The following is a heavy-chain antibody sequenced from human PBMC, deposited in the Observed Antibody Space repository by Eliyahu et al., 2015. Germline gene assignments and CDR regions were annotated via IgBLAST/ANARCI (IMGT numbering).Heavy chain of an antibody. CDR2: IIPSXGST. J-gene: IGHJ4*02. V-gene: IGHV1-46*01. CDR1: GYTFTSYF. Sequence: QVQLMQSGAEVRKPGASVKIPCKASGYTFTSYFLHWVRQAPGQGFEWMGMIIPSXGSTFYAQKFQGRVTFTRDTSTSTLFMELRGLRSEDTAVYYCARDRTPSRTFDLWGQGTLVSVSS. D-gene: IGHD1-14*01. CDR3: ARDRTPSRTFDL.